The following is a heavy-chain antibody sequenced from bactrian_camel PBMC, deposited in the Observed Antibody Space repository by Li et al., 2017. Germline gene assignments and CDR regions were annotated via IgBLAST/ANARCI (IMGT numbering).Heavy chain of an antibody. D-gene: IGHD6*01. CDR3: VRDWRTVVDNTPGDY. CDR1: GFTFSTYY. V-gene: IGHV3-2*01. Sequence: HVQLVESGGGLVQPGGSLRLSCAASGFTFSTYYMSWVRQAPGKGLEWVTTIYSDGTLTYYPDSVKGRFTISRDNAKNTVYLQMNSLTPEDTAVYYCVRDWRTVVDNTPGDYWGQGTQVTVS. J-gene: IGHJ4*01. CDR2: IYSDGTLT.